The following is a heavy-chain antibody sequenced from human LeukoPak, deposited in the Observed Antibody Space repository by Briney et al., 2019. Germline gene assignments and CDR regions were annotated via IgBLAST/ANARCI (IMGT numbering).Heavy chain of an antibody. CDR3: AKDLGGSSSPDYYFDY. J-gene: IGHJ4*02. V-gene: IGHV3-48*01. CDR2: ISSSSSTI. CDR1: GFTFSSYS. Sequence: GGSLRLYCAASGFTFSSYSMNWVRQAPGKGLEWVSYISSSSSTIYYADSVKGRFTISRDNSKNTLYLKMNSLRAEDTAVYYCAKDLGGSSSPDYYFDYWGQGTLVTVSS. D-gene: IGHD6-6*01.